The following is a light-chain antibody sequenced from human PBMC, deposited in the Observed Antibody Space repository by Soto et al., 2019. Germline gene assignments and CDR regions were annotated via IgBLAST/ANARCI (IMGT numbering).Light chain of an antibody. V-gene: IGLV1-40*01. Sequence: QSVLTQPPSVSGAPGQRVTISCTGSSSNIGAGYDVHWYQQLPGTAPKLLIYGNSNRPSGVPDRFSGSKSDTSASLAITGLQAEDEADYYCQSYDSSLSALYVFGTGTKLTVL. CDR1: SSNIGAGYD. CDR2: GNS. CDR3: QSYDSSLSALYV. J-gene: IGLJ1*01.